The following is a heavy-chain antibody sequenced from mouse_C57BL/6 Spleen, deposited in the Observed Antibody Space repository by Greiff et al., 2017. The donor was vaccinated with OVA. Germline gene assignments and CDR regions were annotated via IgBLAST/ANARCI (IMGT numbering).Heavy chain of an antibody. CDR1: GYTFTSYG. J-gene: IGHJ4*01. V-gene: IGHV1-81*01. Sequence: QVQLQQSGAELARPGASVKLSCKASGYTFTSYGISWVKQRTGQGLEWIGEIYPRSGNTYYNAKFKGKATLTADKSSSTAYMELRSLTSEDSAVYFCARGGGDAMDYWGQGTSVTVSS. CDR2: IYPRSGNT. CDR3: ARGGGDAMDY.